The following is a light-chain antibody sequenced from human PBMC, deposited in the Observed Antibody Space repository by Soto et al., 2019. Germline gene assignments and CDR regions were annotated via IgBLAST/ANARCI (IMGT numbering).Light chain of an antibody. Sequence: EIVMTQSPATLSVAPGESATLSCMASQSVSNNLAWYQQKPGQAPRLLMYGASTRATGIPARSSGSGSGTDFTLTISSLQSEDFAVYYCQQYNNWPPITFGQGTRLEIK. V-gene: IGKV3-15*01. CDR2: GAS. CDR1: QSVSNN. J-gene: IGKJ5*01. CDR3: QQYNNWPPIT.